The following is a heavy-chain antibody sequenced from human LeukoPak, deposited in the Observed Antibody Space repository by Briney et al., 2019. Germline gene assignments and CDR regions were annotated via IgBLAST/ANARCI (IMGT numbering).Heavy chain of an antibody. CDR1: GLTFSGSA. J-gene: IGHJ6*02. Sequence: GGSLRLSCEASGLTFSGSAMNWARQAPGKGPEWISRIGINRSIIYYADSVKGRFTISKDNAKNTLYLQMNSLRAEDTAVYYCARDAEEADYYDSSGPWSMDVWGQGTTVTVSS. D-gene: IGHD3-22*01. CDR2: IGINRSII. CDR3: ARDAEEADYYDSSGPWSMDV. V-gene: IGHV3-48*04.